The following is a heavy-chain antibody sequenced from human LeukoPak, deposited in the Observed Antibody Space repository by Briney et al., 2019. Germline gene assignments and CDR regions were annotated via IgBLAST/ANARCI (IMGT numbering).Heavy chain of an antibody. J-gene: IGHJ6*02. V-gene: IGHV1-69*01. Sequence: SVKVSCKASGGTFSSYAISWVRQAPGQGLEWMGGIIPIFGTANYAQKFQGRVTITADESTSTAYMELSSLRSEDTDVYYCARDQGEYSGYDNGYYYGMDVWGQGTTVTVSS. CDR1: GGTFSSYA. CDR3: ARDQGEYSGYDNGYYYGMDV. CDR2: IIPIFGTA. D-gene: IGHD5-12*01.